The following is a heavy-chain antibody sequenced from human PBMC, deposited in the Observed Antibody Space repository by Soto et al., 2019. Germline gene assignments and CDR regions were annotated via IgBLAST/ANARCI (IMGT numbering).Heavy chain of an antibody. V-gene: IGHV4-39*01. J-gene: IGHJ5*02. CDR1: GGSISISSYY. CDR2: IYYSGST. D-gene: IGHD6-6*01. CDR3: ARHGHRIAARPYWFDP. Sequence: KTSETLSLTCTVSGGSISISSYYWGCIRQPPGKGLEWIGSIYYSGSTYYNPSLKSRVTISVDTSKNQFSLKLSSVTAADTAVYYCARHGHRIAARPYWFDPWGQGTLVTVSS.